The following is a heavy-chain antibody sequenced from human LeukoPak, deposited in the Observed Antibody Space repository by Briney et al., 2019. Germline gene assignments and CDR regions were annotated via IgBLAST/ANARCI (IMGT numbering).Heavy chain of an antibody. CDR1: GGSISSYY. CDR3: ARDRVEYYDSSGYSYFDY. Sequence: KPSETLSLTCTVSGGSISSYYWSWIRQPAGKGLEWIGRIYTSGSTNYNPSLKSRVTMSVDTSKNQFSLKLSSVTAADTAVYYCARDRVEYYDSSGYSYFDYWGQGTLVTVSS. CDR2: IYTSGST. D-gene: IGHD3-22*01. J-gene: IGHJ4*02. V-gene: IGHV4-4*07.